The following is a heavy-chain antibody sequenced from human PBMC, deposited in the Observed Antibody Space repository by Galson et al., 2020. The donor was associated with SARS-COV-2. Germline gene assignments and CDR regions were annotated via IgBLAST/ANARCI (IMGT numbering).Heavy chain of an antibody. D-gene: IGHD3-22*01. V-gene: IGHV4-61*02. J-gene: IGHJ4*02. CDR1: GGSISSGSYY. CDR2: IYTSGST. CDR3: ARDKSGYYLH. Sequence: SETLSLTCTVSGGSISSGSYYWSWIRQPAGKGLEWIGRIYTSGSTNYNPSLKRRVTISVDTSKNQFSLKLSSVTAADTAVYYCARDKSGYYLHWGQGTLVTVSS.